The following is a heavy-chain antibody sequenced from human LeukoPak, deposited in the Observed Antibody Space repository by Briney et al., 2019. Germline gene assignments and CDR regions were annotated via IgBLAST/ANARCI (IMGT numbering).Heavy chain of an antibody. CDR3: ARKTSGSYSRYWYFDL. D-gene: IGHD1-26*01. CDR1: GGSFSGYY. V-gene: IGHV4-34*01. Sequence: PSETLSLTCAVYGGSFSGYYWSWIRQPPGKGLEWIGETNHSGSTNYNPSLKSRVTISVDTSKNQFSLKLSSVTAADTAVYYCARKTSGSYSRYWYFDLWGRGTLVTVSS. J-gene: IGHJ2*01. CDR2: TNHSGST.